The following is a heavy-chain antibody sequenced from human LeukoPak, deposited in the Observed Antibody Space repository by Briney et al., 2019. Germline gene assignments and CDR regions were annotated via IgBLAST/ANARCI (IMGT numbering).Heavy chain of an antibody. CDR2: IYYTGIT. J-gene: IGHJ4*02. CDR1: GASITSSNYY. Sequence: PSETLSLTCTVSGASITSSNYYWLWLRQPPGKGLEWIGSIYYTGITYYNLSLKSRVTISVDTSKYQCSLRLSSVTAADTAVYYCAKAGDVLRFLEWLLYFDYWGQGTLVTVSS. D-gene: IGHD3-3*01. CDR3: AKAGDVLRFLEWLLYFDY. V-gene: IGHV4-39*07.